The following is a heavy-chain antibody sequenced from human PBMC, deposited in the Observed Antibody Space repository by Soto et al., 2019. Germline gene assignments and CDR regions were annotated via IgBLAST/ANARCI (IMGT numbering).Heavy chain of an antibody. J-gene: IGHJ4*02. V-gene: IGHV4-39*01. Sequence: QLQLQESGPGLVKPSETLSLTCTVSGGSISSSSYYWGWIRQPPGKGLEWIGSIYYSGSTYYNPSLKSRVTISVDTSKNQFSLKLSSVTAADTAVYYCASYSSGWYRYFDYWGQGTLVTVSS. CDR3: ASYSSGWYRYFDY. D-gene: IGHD6-19*01. CDR2: IYYSGST. CDR1: GGSISSSSYY.